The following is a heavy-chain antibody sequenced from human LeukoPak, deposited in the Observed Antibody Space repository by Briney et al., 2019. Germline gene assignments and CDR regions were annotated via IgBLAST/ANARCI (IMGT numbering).Heavy chain of an antibody. D-gene: IGHD5-24*01. CDR3: AREMATIVNQFDY. CDR2: ISPYNGNT. CDR1: GYTFTSYG. V-gene: IGHV1-18*01. J-gene: IGHJ4*02. Sequence: GASAKVSCKASGYTFTSYGISWVRQAPGQGLEWMGWISPYNGNTNYAQKLQGRVTMTTDTSTTTAYMELRSLRSDDTAVYYCAREMATIVNQFDYWGQGTLVTVSS.